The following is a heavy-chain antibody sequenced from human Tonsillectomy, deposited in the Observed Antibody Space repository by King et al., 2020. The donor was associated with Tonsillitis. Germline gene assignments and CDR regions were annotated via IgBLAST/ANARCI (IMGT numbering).Heavy chain of an antibody. D-gene: IGHD3-16*01. CDR1: GFTFSIYA. V-gene: IGHV3-30*01. Sequence: LVESGGGVVQPGRSLRLSCAASGFTFSIYAIHWVRQAPGKGLEWVAVISNDGSKKFYADSVKGRFTISRDNSKNTLYVQMNSLGAEDTAVYYCARGNYDYVWGSLDYWGQGTLVTVSS. J-gene: IGHJ4*02. CDR3: ARGNYDYVWGSLDY. CDR2: ISNDGSKK.